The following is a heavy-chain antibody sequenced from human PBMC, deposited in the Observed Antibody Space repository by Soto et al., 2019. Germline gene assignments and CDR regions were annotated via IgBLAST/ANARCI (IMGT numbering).Heavy chain of an antibody. CDR2: IYYSGST. J-gene: IGHJ6*03. CDR3: ARDAGVGYYYYYYMDV. V-gene: IGHV4-59*01. Sequence: PSETLSLTCTVSGGSISSYYWSWIRQPPGKGLEWIGYIYYSGSTNYNPSLKSRVTISVDTSKNQFSLKLSSVTAADTAVYYCARDAGVGYYYYYYMDVWGKGTTVTVSS. D-gene: IGHD2-8*01. CDR1: GGSISSYY.